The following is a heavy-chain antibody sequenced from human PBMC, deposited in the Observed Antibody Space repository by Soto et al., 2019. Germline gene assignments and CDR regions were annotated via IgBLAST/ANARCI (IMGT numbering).Heavy chain of an antibody. V-gene: IGHV5-10-1*01. CDR1: GYIFTSYW. J-gene: IGHJ6*02. CDR2: IDPSDSYT. Sequence: RGESLKIACKGSGYIFTSYWISWVLEMRVKGLEWMGRIDPSDSYTNYSPSFQGHVTISADKSISTAYLQWSSLKASDTAMYYCARQELNDYYGMDVWGQGTTVTVSS. D-gene: IGHD3-10*01. CDR3: ARQELNDYYGMDV.